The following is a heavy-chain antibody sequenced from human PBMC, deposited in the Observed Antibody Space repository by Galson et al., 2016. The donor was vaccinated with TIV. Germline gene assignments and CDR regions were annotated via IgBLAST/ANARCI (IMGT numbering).Heavy chain of an antibody. CDR2: IIPIFGTA. V-gene: IGHV1-69*01. CDR1: GATFNKYA. D-gene: IGHD2-21*02. Sequence: SCKASGATFNKYAISWVRQAPGQGLEWMGGIIPIFGTANYAQKFQGRVTITADEFPSAAYMELNSLRSEDTAVYYCARGSGDTYYYYFGMDVWGQGTTVTVSS. CDR3: ARGSGDTYYYYFGMDV. J-gene: IGHJ6*02.